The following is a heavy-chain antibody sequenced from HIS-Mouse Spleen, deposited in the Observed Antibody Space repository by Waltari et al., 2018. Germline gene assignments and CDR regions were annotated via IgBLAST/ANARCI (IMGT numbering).Heavy chain of an antibody. CDR3: ARLTGDAFDI. D-gene: IGHD7-27*01. CDR2: INPNSGGT. J-gene: IGHJ3*02. V-gene: IGHV1-2*02. CDR1: GYTFTGYY. Sequence: QVQLVQSGAEVKKPGASVKVSCKASGYTFTGYYMHWVRQAPGQGLEWMGWINPNSGGTNYAQTFPGRVTMTRDTSISTAYMELSRLRSDDTAVYYCARLTGDAFDIWGQGTMVTVSS.